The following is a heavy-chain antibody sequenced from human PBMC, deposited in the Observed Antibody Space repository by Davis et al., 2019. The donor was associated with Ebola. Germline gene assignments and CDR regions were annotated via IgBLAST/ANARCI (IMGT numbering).Heavy chain of an antibody. V-gene: IGHV4-61*08. J-gene: IGHJ4*02. Sequence: SETLSLTCTVSGGSISSGDYYWSWIRQPPGKGLEWIGEINHSGSTNYNPSLKSRVTISVDTSKNQFSLKLSSVTAADTAVYYCAGGDIVVVRWGQGTLVTVSS. D-gene: IGHD2-15*01. CDR3: AGGDIVVVR. CDR1: GGSISSGDYY. CDR2: INHSGST.